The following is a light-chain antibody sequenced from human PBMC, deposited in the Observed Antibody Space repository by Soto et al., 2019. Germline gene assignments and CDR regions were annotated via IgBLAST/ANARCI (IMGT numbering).Light chain of an antibody. V-gene: IGLV2-23*01. CDR3: CSYGGSSTLYV. CDR2: EAT. CDR1: SSDVGSYNL. Sequence: QSALTQPASVSGSPGQSITISCTGTSSDVGSYNLVSWYQQHPDKAPQLIIFEATQRPSGVSSRFSGSKSGNTAPLTISGLQAEDEADYYRCSYGGSSTLYVFGTGTKVTVL. J-gene: IGLJ1*01.